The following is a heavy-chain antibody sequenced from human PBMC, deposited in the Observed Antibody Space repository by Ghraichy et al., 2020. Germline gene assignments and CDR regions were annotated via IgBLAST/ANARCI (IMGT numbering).Heavy chain of an antibody. D-gene: IGHD1-26*01. CDR3: ARHVSGNFLDH. CDR2: IYTSGST. CDR1: GASISSYY. Sequence: SETLSLTCTVSGASISSYYWSWIRQSPAKGLEWIGYIYTSGSTNYNPSLQSRVTMSVNTSKNQLSLKLSSVTAADTAVYYCARHVSGNFLDHWGQGTLVTVSS. J-gene: IGHJ4*02. V-gene: IGHV4-4*08.